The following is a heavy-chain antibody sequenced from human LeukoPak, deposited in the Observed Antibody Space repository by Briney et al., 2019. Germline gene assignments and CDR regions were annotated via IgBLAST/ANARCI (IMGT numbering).Heavy chain of an antibody. CDR3: ARATINSSVYFRNGFDP. V-gene: IGHV4-34*01. D-gene: IGHD3-22*01. CDR2: INHSGST. Sequence: SETLSLTCAVYGGSFSGYYWSWIRQPPGKGLEWIGEINHSGSTNYNPSLKSRVTISVDTSKNQFSLKLSSVTAADTAVYYCARATINSSVYFRNGFDPWGQGTLVTVSS. J-gene: IGHJ5*02. CDR1: GGSFSGYY.